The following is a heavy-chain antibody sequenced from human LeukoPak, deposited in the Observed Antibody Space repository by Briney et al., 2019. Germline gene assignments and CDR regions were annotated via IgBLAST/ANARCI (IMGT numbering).Heavy chain of an antibody. Sequence: GGSLRLSCAASGFTFSSYGMHWVRQAPGKGLEWVAVISYDGSNKYYADSVKGRFTISRDNSKNTLYLQMNSLRAEDTAVYYCAKDSSSWYGGIYGTDVWGQGTTVTVSS. D-gene: IGHD6-13*01. V-gene: IGHV3-30*18. J-gene: IGHJ6*02. CDR1: GFTFSSYG. CDR2: ISYDGSNK. CDR3: AKDSSSWYGGIYGTDV.